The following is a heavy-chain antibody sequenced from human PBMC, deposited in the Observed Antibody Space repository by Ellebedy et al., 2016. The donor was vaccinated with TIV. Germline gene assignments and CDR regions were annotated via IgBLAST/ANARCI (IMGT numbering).Heavy chain of an antibody. V-gene: IGHV3-7*03. CDR3: ARATQWLTFDF. J-gene: IGHJ4*02. CDR2: IKEDGLNQ. Sequence: GESLKISCTVSGFTFSRTWMSWVRQAPGKGLEWVATIKEDGLNQYHVGSVKGRFTVSRDNPENTLYLQMNNLRADDTAIYYCARATQWLTFDFWGQGILVTVSA. CDR1: GFTFSRTW. D-gene: IGHD6-19*01.